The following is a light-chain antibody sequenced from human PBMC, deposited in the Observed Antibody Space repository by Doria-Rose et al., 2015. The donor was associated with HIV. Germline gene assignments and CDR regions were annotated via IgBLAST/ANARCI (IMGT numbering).Light chain of an antibody. J-gene: IGLJ2*01. V-gene: IGLV1-47*01. CDR1: SSNIGSNY. CDR2: RNN. Sequence: QSVVTQPPSASGTPGQRVTISCSGSSSNIGSNYVYWYQQLPGTAPKLLISRNNHRPSGVPDRFSGSKSGTSASLAISGLRSEDEAAYYCAAWDDSLSGDVVFGGGTKLTVL. CDR3: AAWDDSLSGDVV.